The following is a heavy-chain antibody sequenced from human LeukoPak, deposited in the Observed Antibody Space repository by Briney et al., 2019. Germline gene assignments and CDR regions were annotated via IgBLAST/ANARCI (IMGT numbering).Heavy chain of an antibody. D-gene: IGHD4-17*01. CDR1: GYTFSSHD. CDR2: MNPNSGNT. J-gene: IGHJ4*02. V-gene: IGHV1-8*03. Sequence: ASVKVSCKASGYTFSSHDINWVRQATGQGLEWMGWMNPNSGNTGYAQTFQGRVTITRNTSISTAYMELSSLRFEDTALYYCARVVNYADYVTGRFDYWGQGTLVTVSS. CDR3: ARVVNYADYVTGRFDY.